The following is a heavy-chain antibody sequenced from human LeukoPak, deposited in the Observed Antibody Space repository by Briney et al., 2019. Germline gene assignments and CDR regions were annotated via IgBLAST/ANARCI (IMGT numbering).Heavy chain of an antibody. CDR1: GFSFSNAG. V-gene: IGHV3-15*01. Sequence: GGSLRLSCATSGFSFSNAGMSWVRQAPGKGLEWVGRIKSKIEGGTTDYATPVKGRFSISRDDSKNTLYLQMSSLKTEDTGVYYCARGPHPGDPTLDYWGQGALVTVSS. CDR2: IKSKIEGGTT. CDR3: ARGPHPGDPTLDY. D-gene: IGHD3-10*01. J-gene: IGHJ4*02.